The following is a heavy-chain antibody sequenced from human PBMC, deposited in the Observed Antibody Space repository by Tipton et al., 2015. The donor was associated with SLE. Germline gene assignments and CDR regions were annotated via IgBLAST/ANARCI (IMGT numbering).Heavy chain of an antibody. J-gene: IGHJ6*02. CDR2: IYYSGST. V-gene: IGHV4-61*08. CDR1: GGSISSGDYY. Sequence: TLSLTCTVSGGSISSGDYYWSWIRQPPGKGLEWIGYIYYSGSTNYNPSLKSRVTISVDTSKNQFSLKLSSVTAADTAVYYCARDTAMVRYYYGMDVWGQGTTVTVSS. D-gene: IGHD5-18*01. CDR3: ARDTAMVRYYYGMDV.